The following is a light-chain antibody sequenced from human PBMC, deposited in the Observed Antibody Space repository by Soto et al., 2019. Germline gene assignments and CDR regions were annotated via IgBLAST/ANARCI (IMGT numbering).Light chain of an antibody. J-gene: IGKJ1*01. V-gene: IGKV3-15*01. CDR3: QQYNNWLRT. CDR2: GAS. CDR1: QSVSSS. Sequence: EIVMMQSPATLSVSPGERATLSCRASQSVSSSLAWYQQKAGQAPRLLIYGASTRATGIPARFSGSGSGTEFTLTISSLQPEDSAVYYCQQYNNWLRTFGQGTKVDIK.